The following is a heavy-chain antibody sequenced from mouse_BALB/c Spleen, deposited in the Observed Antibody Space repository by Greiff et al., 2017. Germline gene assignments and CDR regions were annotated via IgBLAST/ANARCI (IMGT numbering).Heavy chain of an antibody. CDR3: ARDGGGYDYLYAMDY. D-gene: IGHD2-4*01. CDR1: GFSLTGYG. J-gene: IGHJ4*01. CDR2: IWGDGST. V-gene: IGHV2-6-7*01. Sequence: VMLVESGPGLVAPSQSLSITCTVSGFSLTGYGVNWVRQPPGKGLEWLGMIWGDGSTDYNSALKSRLSISKDNSKSQVFLKMNSLQTDDTARYYCARDGGGYDYLYAMDYWGQGTSVTVSS.